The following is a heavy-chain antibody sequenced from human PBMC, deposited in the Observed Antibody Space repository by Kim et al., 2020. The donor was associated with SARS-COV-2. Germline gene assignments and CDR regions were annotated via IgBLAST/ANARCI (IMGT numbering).Heavy chain of an antibody. CDR1: GFTFSNAW. D-gene: IGHD2-21*02. Sequence: GGSLRLSCAASGFTFSNAWMSWVRQAPGKGLEWVGRIKSKTDGGTTDYAAPVKGRFTISRDDSKNTLYLQMNSLKTEDTAVYYCTTVGIVVVTEDAFDIWGQGTMVTVSS. CDR3: TTVGIVVVTEDAFDI. CDR2: IKSKTDGGTT. V-gene: IGHV3-15*01. J-gene: IGHJ3*02.